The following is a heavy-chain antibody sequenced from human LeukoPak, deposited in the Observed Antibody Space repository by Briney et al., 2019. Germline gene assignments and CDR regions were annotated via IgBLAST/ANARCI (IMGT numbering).Heavy chain of an antibody. Sequence: TSETLSLTCTVSGGSISSSSYYWGWIRQPPGKGLEWIGSIYYSGSTYYNPSLKSRVTISVDTSKNQFSLKLSSVTAADTAVYYCARQGSSAYYPLFYWGQGTLVTVSS. D-gene: IGHD3-22*01. CDR2: IYYSGST. J-gene: IGHJ4*02. CDR3: ARQGSSAYYPLFY. CDR1: GGSISSSSYY. V-gene: IGHV4-39*01.